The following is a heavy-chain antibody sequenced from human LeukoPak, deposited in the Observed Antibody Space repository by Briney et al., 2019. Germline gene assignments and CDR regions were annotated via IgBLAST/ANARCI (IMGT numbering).Heavy chain of an antibody. Sequence: PGGSRRLSCAASGITFSSYAMHWVRQAPGKGLEWVAVISYDGSNKYYADSVKGRFTISRDNSKNTLYLQMNSLRAEDTAVYYCARESTPSSTRAYGMDVWGQGTTVTVSS. CDR1: GITFSSYA. V-gene: IGHV3-30-3*01. CDR3: ARESTPSSTRAYGMDV. CDR2: ISYDGSNK. D-gene: IGHD2-2*01. J-gene: IGHJ6*02.